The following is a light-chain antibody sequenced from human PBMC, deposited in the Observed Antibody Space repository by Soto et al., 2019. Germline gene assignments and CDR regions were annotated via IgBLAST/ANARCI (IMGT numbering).Light chain of an antibody. V-gene: IGLV6-57*03. J-gene: IGLJ3*02. CDR2: EDN. Sequence: NFMLTQPHSVSESPGKTVTISCTRSSGSIASNYVQWYQQRPGSAPTTVIYEDNQRPSGVPDRFSGSIDSSSNSASLTISGLKTEGEADYYCQSYDSSNFWVFGGGTKVTVL. CDR3: QSYDSSNFWV. CDR1: SGSIASNY.